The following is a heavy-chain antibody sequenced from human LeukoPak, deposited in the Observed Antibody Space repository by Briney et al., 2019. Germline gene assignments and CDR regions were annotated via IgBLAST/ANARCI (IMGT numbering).Heavy chain of an antibody. Sequence: SETLSLTCTVSGGSISSDNYYWSWIRQHPRKGLEWNGYIYYSGSTYYNPSLKSRVIMSIDTSKNQFSLKLSSVTAADTAMYYCARVPDYSNKNWFDPWGQGTLVTVSS. CDR1: GGSISSDNYY. CDR3: ARVPDYSNKNWFDP. D-gene: IGHD4-11*01. V-gene: IGHV4-31*03. J-gene: IGHJ5*02. CDR2: IYYSGST.